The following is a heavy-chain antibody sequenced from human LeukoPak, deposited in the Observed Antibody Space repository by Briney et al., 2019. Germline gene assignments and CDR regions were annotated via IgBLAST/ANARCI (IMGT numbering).Heavy chain of an antibody. CDR2: IYTSGST. V-gene: IGHV4-61*02. J-gene: IGHJ4*02. D-gene: IGHD6-13*01. CDR3: ASSLIAAYDF. CDR1: GGSISSGSYY. Sequence: PSETLSLTCTVPGGSISSGSYYWSWIRQPAGKGLEWIGRIYTSGSTNYNPSLKSRVTISVDTSQNQFSLKLSSVTAADTAVYYFASSLIAAYDFRGQGTLVTVSS.